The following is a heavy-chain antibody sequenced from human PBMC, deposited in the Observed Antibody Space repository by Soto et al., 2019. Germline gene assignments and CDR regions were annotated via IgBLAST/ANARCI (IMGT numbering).Heavy chain of an antibody. CDR1: GFTSDDYDYA. V-gene: IGHV3-49*04. Sequence: GGSLRLSCTFSGFTSDDYDYALTWVRQAPGRGLQWLGLIRGSTYGGTTEYAASVKGRFTISRDDSKGITYLQMNSLKTEDTAVYYCSRDGDFYGLDVWGQGTTVTVSS. J-gene: IGHJ6*02. CDR3: SRDGDFYGLDV. CDR2: IRGSTYGGTT. D-gene: IGHD3-3*01.